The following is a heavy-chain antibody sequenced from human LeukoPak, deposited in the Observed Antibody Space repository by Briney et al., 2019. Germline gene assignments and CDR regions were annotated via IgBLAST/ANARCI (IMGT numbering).Heavy chain of an antibody. CDR2: ISSSGSTM. Sequence: GGSLRLSCAASRLTFSDYYMSWIRQAPGKGLEWVSCISSSGSTMYYADSVKGRFTISRDNAKNSLYLQMNSLRAEDTAVYYCAREMATSLGAFDIWGQGTVVTVSS. D-gene: IGHD5-24*01. V-gene: IGHV3-11*04. CDR3: AREMATSLGAFDI. J-gene: IGHJ3*02. CDR1: RLTFSDYY.